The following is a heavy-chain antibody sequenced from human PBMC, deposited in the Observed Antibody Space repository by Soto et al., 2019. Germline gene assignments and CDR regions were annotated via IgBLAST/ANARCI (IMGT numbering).Heavy chain of an antibody. J-gene: IGHJ6*02. V-gene: IGHV1-46*01. Sequence: ASVKVSCKASGYTFTSYYMHWVRQAPGQGLEWMGIINPSGGSTSYAQKFQGRVNMTRDTSTSTVYMELSSLRSEDTAVYYCARSYDQGHYDILTGYYYYYYGMDVWGQGTTVTVSS. D-gene: IGHD3-9*01. CDR2: INPSGGST. CDR3: ARSYDQGHYDILTGYYYYYYGMDV. CDR1: GYTFTSYY.